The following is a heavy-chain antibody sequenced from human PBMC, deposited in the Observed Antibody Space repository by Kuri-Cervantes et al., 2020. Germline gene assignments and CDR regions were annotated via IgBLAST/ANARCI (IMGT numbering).Heavy chain of an antibody. D-gene: IGHD4-23*01. J-gene: IGHJ6*03. Sequence: GESLKISCEASGFTFSSSWMTWVRQASGKGLEWVGNINQDGSKRYYVDSVRGRFTISRDNAKNSLYLQMNSLRAEDTAVYYCARDLSTVVTPRYYYMDVWGKGTTVTVSS. CDR1: GFTFSSSW. CDR2: INQDGSKR. V-gene: IGHV3-7*01. CDR3: ARDLSTVVTPRYYYMDV.